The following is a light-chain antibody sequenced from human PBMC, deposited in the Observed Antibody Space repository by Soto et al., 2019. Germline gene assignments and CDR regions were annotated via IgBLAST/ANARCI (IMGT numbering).Light chain of an antibody. CDR1: SSDVGGYNH. J-gene: IGLJ2*01. CDR3: SSYTSSSTHVV. Sequence: QSALTQPASVSGSPGQSITISCTGTSSDVGGYNHVSWYQQHPGKAPKFMIYDVSNRPSGVSNRFSGSKSGNTASLTISGLQAEDEADYYCSSYTSSSTHVVFGGGTKLTVL. CDR2: DVS. V-gene: IGLV2-14*01.